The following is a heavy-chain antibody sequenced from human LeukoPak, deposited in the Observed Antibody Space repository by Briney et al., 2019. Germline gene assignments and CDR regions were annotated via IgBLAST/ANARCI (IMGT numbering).Heavy chain of an antibody. CDR3: ARGFRYVPSSRYHRAAAINFDY. D-gene: IGHD6-13*01. CDR2: INHSGST. J-gene: IGHJ4*02. Sequence: PSETLSLTCTVSGGSISSSSYYWGWIRQPPGKGLEWIGEINHSGSTNYNPSLKSRVTISVDTSKNQFSLKLSSVTAADTAVYYCARGFRYVPSSRYHRAAAINFDYWGQGTLVTVSS. CDR1: GGSISSSSYY. V-gene: IGHV4-39*07.